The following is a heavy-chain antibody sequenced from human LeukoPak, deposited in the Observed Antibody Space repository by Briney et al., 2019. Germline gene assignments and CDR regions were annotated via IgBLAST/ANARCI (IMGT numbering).Heavy chain of an antibody. Sequence: QPGGSLRLSCAASGFTFSSYAMSWVRQAPGKGLEWVSAISGSGGSTYYADSVKGRFTISRDNSKNTLYLQMNSLRAEDTAVYYCAKDVLEWLPILRGYFDYWGQGTLVTVSS. V-gene: IGHV3-23*01. CDR2: ISGSGGST. J-gene: IGHJ4*02. CDR1: GFTFSSYA. D-gene: IGHD3-3*01. CDR3: AKDVLEWLPILRGYFDY.